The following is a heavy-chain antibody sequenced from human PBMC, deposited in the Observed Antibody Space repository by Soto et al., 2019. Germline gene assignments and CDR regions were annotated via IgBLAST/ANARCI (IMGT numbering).Heavy chain of an antibody. D-gene: IGHD4-17*01. CDR3: VKHRGYGDRYFDL. CDR1: GFTFSSFA. Sequence: EVQLLESGGGLVQPGGSLRLSCAASGFTFSSFAMSWVRQAPGKGLEWVSGISGSGGSTYYADSEKGRFTISRDNSRNTIYLQIKSLRAEDTALYYCVKHRGYGDRYFDLWGRGTLVTVSS. V-gene: IGHV3-23*01. CDR2: ISGSGGST. J-gene: IGHJ2*01.